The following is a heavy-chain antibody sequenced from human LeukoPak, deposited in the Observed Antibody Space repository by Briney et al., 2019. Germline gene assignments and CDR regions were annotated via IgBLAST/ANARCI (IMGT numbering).Heavy chain of an antibody. CDR2: IYTSGSA. V-gene: IGHV4-4*07. D-gene: IGHD1-7*01. Sequence: SETLSLTCTVSGDSINNYYWSWIRQPAGKGLEWIGRIYTSGSANYNPSLKSRVTMSVDTSKNQFSLKLNSVTATDTAVYYCARDSDARLGLNYEIDYWGQGTLVTVSS. CDR3: ARDSDARLGLNYEIDY. CDR1: GDSINNYY. J-gene: IGHJ4*02.